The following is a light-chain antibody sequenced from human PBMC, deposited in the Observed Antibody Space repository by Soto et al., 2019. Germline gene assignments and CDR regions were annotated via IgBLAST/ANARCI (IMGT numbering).Light chain of an antibody. CDR1: QGVSTSY. J-gene: IGKJ2*01. Sequence: EIVLTQSPGTLSLSPGERATLSCRASQGVSTSYLAWYQQKPGQAPRLLIYDASSSATGIPDRFSGSGSGTDFTITISRLEPEDVVVYYCEQYGSSLFTFGQGTKLEIK. V-gene: IGKV3-20*01. CDR2: DAS. CDR3: EQYGSSLFT.